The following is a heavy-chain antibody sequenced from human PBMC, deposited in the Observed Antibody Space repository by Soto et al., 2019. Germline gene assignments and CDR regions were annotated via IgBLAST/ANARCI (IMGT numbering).Heavy chain of an antibody. V-gene: IGHV4-34*01. D-gene: IGHD3-22*01. J-gene: IGHJ4*02. CDR3: ARGRDKDDMIVVVITTWAPHYFDY. Sequence: SETLSVTSAVDGGSFSGYYWSWIRQHPGKGLEWIGEINHSGSTNYNPSLKSRVTISVDTSKNQFSLKLSSVTAADTAVYYCARGRDKDDMIVVVITTWAPHYFDYWGQGTLVTVSS. CDR2: INHSGST. CDR1: GGSFSGYY.